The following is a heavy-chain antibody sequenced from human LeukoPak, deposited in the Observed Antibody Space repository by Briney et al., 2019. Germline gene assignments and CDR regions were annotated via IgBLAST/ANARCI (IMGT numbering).Heavy chain of an antibody. CDR1: GGTFSSYA. CDR3: ARGGRPPSQYYDILTGSASNNWFDP. J-gene: IGHJ5*02. CDR2: IIPIFGTA. V-gene: IGHV1-69*06. D-gene: IGHD3-9*01. Sequence: VASVKVSCKASGGTFSSYAISWVRQAPGQGLEWMGGIIPIFGTANYAQKFQGRVTITADKSTSTAYMELSSLRSEDTAVYYCARGGRPPSQYYDILTGSASNNWFDPWGQGTLVTVSS.